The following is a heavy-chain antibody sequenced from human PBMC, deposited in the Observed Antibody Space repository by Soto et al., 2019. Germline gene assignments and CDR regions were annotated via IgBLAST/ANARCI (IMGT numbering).Heavy chain of an antibody. CDR1: GFTFDDYA. J-gene: IGHJ4*02. CDR3: AKSTSSGWYYFDY. Sequence: ESGGGLVQPGRSLRLSCAASGFTFDDYAMHWVRQAPGKGLEWVSGISWNSGSIGYADSVKGRFTISRDNAKNSLYLQMNSLRAEDTALYYCAKSTSSGWYYFDYWGQGTLVTVSS. CDR2: ISWNSGSI. V-gene: IGHV3-9*01. D-gene: IGHD6-19*01.